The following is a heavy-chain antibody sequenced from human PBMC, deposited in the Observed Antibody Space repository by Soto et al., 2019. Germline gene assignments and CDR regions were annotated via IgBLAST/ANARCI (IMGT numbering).Heavy chain of an antibody. CDR1: GGTFSGYA. CDR3: ARELKEPGSYYYYGLDV. D-gene: IGHD3-10*01. J-gene: IGHJ6*02. CDR2: IIPIIGTT. V-gene: IGHV1-69*13. Sequence: SVKVSCKASGGTFSGYAISWVRQAPGQGLEWMGGIIPIIGTTKYAQKFQGRVTITADESTTTAYMELSSLISEDTAVYYCARELKEPGSYYYYGLDVWGQGTMVTVSS.